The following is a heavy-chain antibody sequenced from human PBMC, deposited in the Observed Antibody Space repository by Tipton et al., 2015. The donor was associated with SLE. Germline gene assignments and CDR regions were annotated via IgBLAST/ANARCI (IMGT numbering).Heavy chain of an antibody. CDR1: GFTVGSNY. D-gene: IGHD7-27*01. J-gene: IGHJ6*02. CDR2: IYSVDTT. CDR3: ARSLTGDGYYGLDV. V-gene: IGHV3-53*05. Sequence: SLRLSCAASGFTVGSNYMNWVRQAPGKGLEWLSVIYSVDTTYYSDSVKGRFTISRDNSKNIIFLQKNSLTAEDTAVYYCARSLTGDGYYGLDVWGQGTTVTVSS.